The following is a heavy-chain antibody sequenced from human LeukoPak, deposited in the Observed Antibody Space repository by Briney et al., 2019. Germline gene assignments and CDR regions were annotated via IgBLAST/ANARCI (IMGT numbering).Heavy chain of an antibody. J-gene: IGHJ4*02. CDR1: GFIFYDYG. V-gene: IGHV3-20*04. CDR3: ARGSYTTMVTGYFDY. CDR2: LNWDGSST. D-gene: IGHD5-18*01. Sequence: GGSLRLSCAASGFIFYDYGMSWVRQAPGKGLEWVSGLNWDGSSTGYADSVKGRFTISRDNAKNSLDLQMNSLRAEDTALYYCARGSYTTMVTGYFDYWGQGTLVTVSS.